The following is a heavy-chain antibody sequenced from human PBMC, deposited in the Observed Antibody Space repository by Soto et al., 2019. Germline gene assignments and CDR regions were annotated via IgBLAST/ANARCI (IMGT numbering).Heavy chain of an antibody. V-gene: IGHV3-9*01. D-gene: IGHD2-15*01. CDR3: AKVINGGSFDN. Sequence: EVQLVESGGGLVQPGRSLRLSCAASGFTFDDYAMHWVRQAPGKGLEWVSGISWNSGRIGYADSVKGRLTIARDNAKNSLYLQMNSLRAEDTALYYCAKVINGGSFDNWGQGTLVTVSS. J-gene: IGHJ4*02. CDR1: GFTFDDYA. CDR2: ISWNSGRI.